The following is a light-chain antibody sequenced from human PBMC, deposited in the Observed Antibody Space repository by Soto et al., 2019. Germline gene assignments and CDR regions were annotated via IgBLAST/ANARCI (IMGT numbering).Light chain of an antibody. CDR2: EVD. J-gene: IGLJ1*01. V-gene: IGLV2-14*01. CDR1: SGDVGGYNY. Sequence: QSVLAQPASVSGSPGQSTIISCTGTSGDVGGYNYVSWYQQHPGKAPKFLIYEVDNRASGVSDRFSGSKSGNTASLTISGLQAEDEADYYCSSYTSSNTLVFGTGTKLTVL. CDR3: SSYTSSNTLV.